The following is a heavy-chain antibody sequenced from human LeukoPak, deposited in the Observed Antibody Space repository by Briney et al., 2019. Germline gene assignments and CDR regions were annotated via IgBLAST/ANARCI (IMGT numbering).Heavy chain of an antibody. CDR3: ARGGYYDSSGYYVFDY. Sequence: GGSLRLSCVASGFTFSSYGMQWVRQAPGKGLEWVAFIRYDGSDKYYADSVRGRFIISRDNAKNSLYLQMNSLRAEDTAVYYCARGGYYDSSGYYVFDYWGQGTLVTVSS. J-gene: IGHJ4*02. D-gene: IGHD3-22*01. CDR1: GFTFSSYG. V-gene: IGHV3-30*02. CDR2: IRYDGSDK.